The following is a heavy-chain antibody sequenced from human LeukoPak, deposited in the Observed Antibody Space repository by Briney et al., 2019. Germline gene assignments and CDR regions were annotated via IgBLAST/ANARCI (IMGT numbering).Heavy chain of an antibody. D-gene: IGHD6-19*01. CDR1: GFTFSSYV. CDR2: ISHDGII. CDR3: ARAGIAVAGHNWFDP. J-gene: IGHJ5*02. Sequence: GSLRLSCETAGFTFSSYVMHWVRRTPGKGLVWVSRISHDGIISYADSVKGRFTISRDNAKNTLILQMNSLRAEDTAVYYCARAGIAVAGHNWFDPWGQGTLVTVSS. V-gene: IGHV3-74*01.